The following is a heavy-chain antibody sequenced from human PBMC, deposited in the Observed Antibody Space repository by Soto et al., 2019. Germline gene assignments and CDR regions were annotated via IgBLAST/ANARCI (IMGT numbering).Heavy chain of an antibody. Sequence: GASVKVSCKASGYTFTSYDINWVRQATGQGLEWMGWMNPNSGNTGYAQKFQGRVTMTRNTSISTAYMELSSLRSEDTAVYYCAREAVVPAAMPDYYYMDVWGKGTTVTVSS. CDR1: GYTFTSYD. CDR3: AREAVVPAAMPDYYYMDV. V-gene: IGHV1-8*01. J-gene: IGHJ6*03. CDR2: MNPNSGNT. D-gene: IGHD2-2*01.